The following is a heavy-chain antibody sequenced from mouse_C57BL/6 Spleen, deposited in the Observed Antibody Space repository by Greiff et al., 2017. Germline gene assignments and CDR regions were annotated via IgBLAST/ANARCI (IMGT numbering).Heavy chain of an antibody. CDR3: AYRTLYDYAFAY. CDR1: GFNIKDYY. J-gene: IGHJ3*01. CDR2: IDPEVGET. Sequence: EVQLQQSGAELVKPGASVKLSCTASGFNIKDYYMHWVKQRTEQGLEWIGRIDPEVGETKYAPKFQGKATIIADTSSNTAYLQLSSLTSEDTAVYYCAYRTLYDYAFAYWGQGTLVTVSA. D-gene: IGHD2-4*01. V-gene: IGHV14-2*01.